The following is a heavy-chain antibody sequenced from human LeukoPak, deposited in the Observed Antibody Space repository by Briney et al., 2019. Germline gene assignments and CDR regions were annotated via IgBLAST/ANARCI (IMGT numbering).Heavy chain of an antibody. D-gene: IGHD6-19*01. J-gene: IGHJ4*02. V-gene: IGHV4-59*01. CDR2: IYYSGSA. CDR3: ARDPSNTGGWYAYLDS. CDR1: GGSISSYY. Sequence: SETLSLTCTVSGGSISSYYWSWIRQPPGKGLEWIGYIYYSGSANYNPSLKSRVTISIHTSKNQFSLKLSSVTAADTAVYYCARDPSNTGGWYAYLDSWGQGTQVTVSS.